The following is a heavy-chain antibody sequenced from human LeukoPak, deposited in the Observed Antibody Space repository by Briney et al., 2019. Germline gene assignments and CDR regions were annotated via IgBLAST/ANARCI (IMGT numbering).Heavy chain of an antibody. CDR1: GFTFSDYY. J-gene: IGHJ5*02. V-gene: IGHV3-11*05. D-gene: IGHD2-15*01. Sequence: GGSLRLSCAASGFTFSDYYMSWIRQAPGKGLEWVSYISSSSSYTNYADSVKGRFTISRDNAKNSLYLQMNSLRAEDTAVYYCARDITGYCSGGSCPRPFDPWGQGTLLTVSS. CDR3: ARDITGYCSGGSCPRPFDP. CDR2: ISSSSSYT.